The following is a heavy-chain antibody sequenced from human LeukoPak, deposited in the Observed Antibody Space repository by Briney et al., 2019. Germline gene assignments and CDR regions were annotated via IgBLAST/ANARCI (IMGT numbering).Heavy chain of an antibody. J-gene: IGHJ3*02. V-gene: IGHV3-33*06. D-gene: IGHD5-24*01. CDR2: IWYDGSNK. Sequence: GGSLRLSCAASGFTFSSYGMHWVRQAPGKGLEWVAVIWYDGSNKYYADSVKGRFTISRDNSKNTPYLQMNSLRAEDTAVYYCAKEMATTGGAFDIWGQGTMVTVSS. CDR1: GFTFSSYG. CDR3: AKEMATTGGAFDI.